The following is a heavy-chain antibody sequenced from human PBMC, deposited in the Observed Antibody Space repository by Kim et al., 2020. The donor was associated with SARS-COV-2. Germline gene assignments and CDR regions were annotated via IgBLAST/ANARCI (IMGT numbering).Heavy chain of an antibody. J-gene: IGHJ4*02. V-gene: IGHV1-69*02. D-gene: IGHD6-6*01. CDR3: ARLDSSSGHPQGDY. Sequence: AQKFQGRVTITADKTTSTAYMELSSLRAKDTAVYYCARLDSSSGHPQGDYWGQGTLVTVSS.